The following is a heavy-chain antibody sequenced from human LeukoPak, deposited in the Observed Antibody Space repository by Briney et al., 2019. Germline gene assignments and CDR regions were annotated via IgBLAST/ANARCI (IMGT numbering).Heavy chain of an antibody. D-gene: IGHD6-19*01. V-gene: IGHV3-74*01. Sequence: GGSLRLSCAASGFTFSNYWMHWVRQAPGKGLVWVSRINSDGSSTSYADSVKGRFTISRDNAKNTLYLQMNSLRAEDTAVYYCARDKAGYSSGWYTIDYWGQGTLVTVSS. CDR3: ARDKAGYSSGWYTIDY. CDR2: INSDGSST. J-gene: IGHJ4*02. CDR1: GFTFSNYW.